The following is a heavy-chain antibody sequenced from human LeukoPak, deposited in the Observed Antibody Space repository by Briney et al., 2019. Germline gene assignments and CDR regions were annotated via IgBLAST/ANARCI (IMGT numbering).Heavy chain of an antibody. D-gene: IGHD6-19*01. Sequence: ASVKVSCKASGYTFTGYYMHWVRQAPGQGLEWMGWTNPNSGGTNYAQKFQGRVTMTRDTSISTAYMELSRLRSDDTAVYYCAREGIAVAGLPYYYYYYYMDVWGKGTTVTVSS. V-gene: IGHV1-2*02. J-gene: IGHJ6*03. CDR2: TNPNSGGT. CDR3: AREGIAVAGLPYYYYYYYMDV. CDR1: GYTFTGYY.